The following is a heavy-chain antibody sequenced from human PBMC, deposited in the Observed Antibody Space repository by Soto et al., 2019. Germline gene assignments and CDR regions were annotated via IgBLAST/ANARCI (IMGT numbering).Heavy chain of an antibody. V-gene: IGHV3-23*01. CDR2: ISASGGST. CDR3: AKVKVEWLPLDDYYSGMDV. D-gene: IGHD3-3*01. J-gene: IGHJ6*02. CDR1: GITYSTYA. Sequence: SLRVTWAVSGITYSTYALTWVRQAPWKGLERVSGISASGGSTYFADSVKGRFTISRDNSKNTLYLQMNSLRAEDTAVYYCAKVKVEWLPLDDYYSGMDVWGQGTPATDS.